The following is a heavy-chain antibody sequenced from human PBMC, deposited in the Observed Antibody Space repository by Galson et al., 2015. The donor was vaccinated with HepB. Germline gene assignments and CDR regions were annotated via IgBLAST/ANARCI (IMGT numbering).Heavy chain of an antibody. J-gene: IGHJ6*02. D-gene: IGHD6-13*01. V-gene: IGHV3-9*01. CDR2: ISWNSGSI. Sequence: SLRLSCAASGFTFDDYAMHWVRQAPGKGLEWVSGISWNSGSIGYADSVKGRFTISRDSAKNSLYLQMNSLRAEDTALYYCAKDLSSSWLGRYYYYGMDVWGQGTTVTVSS. CDR1: GFTFDDYA. CDR3: AKDLSSSWLGRYYYYGMDV.